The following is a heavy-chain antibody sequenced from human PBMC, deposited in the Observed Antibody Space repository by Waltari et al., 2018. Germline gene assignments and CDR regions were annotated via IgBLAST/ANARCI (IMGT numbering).Heavy chain of an antibody. Sequence: EVQLVESGGNLVKAGWSLRLSCEVSGFTFSKFWLSWVRQAPGKGLEWVGRIKSKIDGGTTDYAAPVSGRFRISRDDSKNMFYLEMDSLKTEDTAVYFCAGGPGTYWSGLLDYWGPGTLVTVSS. D-gene: IGHD3-3*01. CDR3: AGGPGTYWSGLLDY. J-gene: IGHJ4*02. V-gene: IGHV3-15*01. CDR1: GFTFSKFW. CDR2: IKSKIDGGTT.